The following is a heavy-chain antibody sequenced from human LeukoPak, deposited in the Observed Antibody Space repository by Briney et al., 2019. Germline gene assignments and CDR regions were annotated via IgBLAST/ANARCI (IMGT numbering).Heavy chain of an antibody. CDR3: ARYVVYGSGKYYFDY. Sequence: SQTLSLTCTVSGGSVNNGPYYWSWIRQHPGKGLEWIGYISYTGGTYYNPSLESRVSMSVDTSKNQFSLKLSSVTAADTAVYYCARYVVYGSGKYYFDYWGQGTLVTVSS. J-gene: IGHJ4*02. CDR2: ISYTGGT. V-gene: IGHV4-31*03. D-gene: IGHD3-10*01. CDR1: GGSVNNGPYY.